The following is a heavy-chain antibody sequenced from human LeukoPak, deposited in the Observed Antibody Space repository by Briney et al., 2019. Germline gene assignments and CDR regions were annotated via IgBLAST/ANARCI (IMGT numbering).Heavy chain of an antibody. V-gene: IGHV4-59*01. Sequence: SGTLSLTCTVSGGSISSYYWSWIRQPPGKGLEWIGYIYYSGSTNYNPSLKSRVTISVDTSKNQFSLKLSSVTAADTAVYYCARDSPPPRFLEWSPNYYYYGMDVWGQGTTVTVSS. CDR3: ARDSPPPRFLEWSPNYYYYGMDV. J-gene: IGHJ6*02. D-gene: IGHD3-3*01. CDR1: GGSISSYY. CDR2: IYYSGST.